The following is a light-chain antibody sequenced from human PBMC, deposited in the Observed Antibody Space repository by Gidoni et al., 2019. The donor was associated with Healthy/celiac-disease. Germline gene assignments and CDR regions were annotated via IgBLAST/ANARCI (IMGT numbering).Light chain of an antibody. Sequence: EIVLTQSPGTLSLSPGERATLSCRASQSVSSSYLAWYQQKPGQAPRLLIYGASSRATGIPDSFSGSGSGTDFTLTISRLEPEDFAVYYCQQYGSSPYTFXXXTKLEIK. J-gene: IGKJ2*01. V-gene: IGKV3-20*01. CDR1: QSVSSSY. CDR3: QQYGSSPYT. CDR2: GAS.